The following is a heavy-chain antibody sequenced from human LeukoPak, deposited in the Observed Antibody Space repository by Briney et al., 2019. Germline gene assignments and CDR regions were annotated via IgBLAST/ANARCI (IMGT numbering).Heavy chain of an antibody. D-gene: IGHD6-13*01. Sequence: SSETLSLTCTVSAGAITRTSYFWGWIRQSPGKGLEWIGSIYYSGTTYYNPPLKSRVTISVDTSKNEFSLHLNSVTAADTAVYYCASLGPYSSTWYGDYWGQGIQVTVSS. CDR3: ASLGPYSSTWYGDY. CDR1: AGAITRTSYF. J-gene: IGHJ4*02. V-gene: IGHV4-39*01. CDR2: IYYSGTT.